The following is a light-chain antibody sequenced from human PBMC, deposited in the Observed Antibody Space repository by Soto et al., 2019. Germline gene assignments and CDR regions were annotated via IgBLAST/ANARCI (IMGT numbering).Light chain of an antibody. V-gene: IGKV3-20*01. CDR2: AAS. J-gene: IGKJ3*01. CDR3: QQYGDSPFT. Sequence: EVVLTQSPGTLSLSPGERATLSCRASQIVTINSLAWYQQKPGQPPRLLIYAASTRASAIPDRFSGSGSGTDFTLTIRRLQAEDFALYCCQQYGDSPFTFGPGTRVDVK. CDR1: QIVTINS.